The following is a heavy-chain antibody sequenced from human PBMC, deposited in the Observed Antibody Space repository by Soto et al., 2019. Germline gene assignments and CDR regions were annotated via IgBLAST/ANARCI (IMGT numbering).Heavy chain of an antibody. V-gene: IGHV3-30*18. CDR1: GFTFSSYG. CDR3: VKDGSSGWPYYYGMDV. D-gene: IGHD6-19*01. J-gene: IGHJ6*02. Sequence: QVQLVESGGGVVQPGTSLRLSCAASGFTFSSYGMHWVRHAPGKGLEWVSVISYDGSKKYYADSVKGRFTISRDNSKNTLYLQMSSLRAEDTAVYYCVKDGSSGWPYYYGMDVWGQGTTFTVSS. CDR2: ISYDGSKK.